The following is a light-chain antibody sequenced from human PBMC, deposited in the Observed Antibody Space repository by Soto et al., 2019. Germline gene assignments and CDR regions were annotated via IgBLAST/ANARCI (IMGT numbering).Light chain of an antibody. J-gene: IGKJ1*01. V-gene: IGKV3-15*01. CDR3: QQYNNWPRT. Sequence: EIVLTHSPGTLSLSPGESATLSCRASQSVSNNYLAWYQQKPGQAPRLLIYGASTRATGIPARFSGSGSGTEFTLTISSLQSEDFAVYYCQQYNNWPRTVGQGTKVDI. CDR2: GAS. CDR1: QSVSNN.